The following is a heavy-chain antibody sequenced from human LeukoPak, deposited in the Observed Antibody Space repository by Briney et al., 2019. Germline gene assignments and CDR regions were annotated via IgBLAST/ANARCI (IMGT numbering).Heavy chain of an antibody. CDR1: GFTFSSYW. V-gene: IGHV3-74*01. D-gene: IGHD5-18*01. Sequence: PGGSLRLSCAASGFTFSSYWMHWVRQAPGKGLVWVSRINRDGSSTSYADSVKGRFTISRDNAKNTLYLQMNSLRAEDTAVYYCARARTAMVTAPIDYWGQGTLVTVSS. CDR2: INRDGSST. CDR3: ARARTAMVTAPIDY. J-gene: IGHJ4*02.